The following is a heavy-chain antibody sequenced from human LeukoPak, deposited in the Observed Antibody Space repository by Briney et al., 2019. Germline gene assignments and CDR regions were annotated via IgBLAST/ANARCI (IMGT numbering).Heavy chain of an antibody. CDR3: ASIAEDFDY. CDR2: IDPGDSDT. V-gene: IGHV5-51*01. CDR1: GYSFDSYW. J-gene: IGHJ4*02. D-gene: IGHD2-21*01. Sequence: GESLKISCKGSGYSFDSYWIGWVRQMPGKGLEWMGIIDPGDSDTRYNPSFQGQVTISADKSISTAYLQWSSLRASDTAMYYSASIAEDFDYWGQGTLVTVSS.